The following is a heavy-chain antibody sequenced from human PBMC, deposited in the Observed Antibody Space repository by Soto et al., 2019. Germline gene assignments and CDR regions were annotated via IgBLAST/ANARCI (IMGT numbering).Heavy chain of an antibody. V-gene: IGHV1-3*04. CDR1: GYTFANYI. CDR2: INTGTGHT. Sequence: ASVKVSCKASGYTFANYIMQWVRQAPGQRLEGVGWINTGTGHTAYSHKFQGRVTMTRDTSTSTVYMELSSLRSEDTAVYYCAREVKEIAAAAGNWFDPWGQGTLVTVSS. J-gene: IGHJ5*02. CDR3: AREVKEIAAAAGNWFDP. D-gene: IGHD6-13*01.